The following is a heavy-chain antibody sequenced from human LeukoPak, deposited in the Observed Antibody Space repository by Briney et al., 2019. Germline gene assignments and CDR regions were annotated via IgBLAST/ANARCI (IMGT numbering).Heavy chain of an antibody. CDR3: ARALDLDSWSGYYRGSTGNNWFDP. Sequence: SETLSLTCTVSGGSISSYYWSWIRQPPGKGLEWIGYIYYSGSTNYNPSLKSRVTISVDTSKNQFSLKLSSVTAADTAVYYCARALDLDSWSGYYRGSTGNNWFDPWGQGTLVTVSS. J-gene: IGHJ5*02. CDR2: IYYSGST. CDR1: GGSISSYY. V-gene: IGHV4-59*01. D-gene: IGHD3-3*01.